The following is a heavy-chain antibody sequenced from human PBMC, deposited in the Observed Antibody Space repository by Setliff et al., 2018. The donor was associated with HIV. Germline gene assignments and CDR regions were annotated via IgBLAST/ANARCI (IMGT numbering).Heavy chain of an antibody. CDR1: GYSFTNKW. J-gene: IGHJ3*02. CDR3: ASPGAYYYDSSGYYPDAFDI. V-gene: IGHV5-51*01. CDR2: IYPGDSQT. D-gene: IGHD3-22*01. Sequence: GESLKISCVASGYSFTNKWIGWVRQTPGKGLEWMGIIYPGDSQTKYNPSFQGQVTISVDKSLRTAYLQWSSLKTSDTAMYYCASPGAYYYDSSGYYPDAFDIWGQGTMVTVSS.